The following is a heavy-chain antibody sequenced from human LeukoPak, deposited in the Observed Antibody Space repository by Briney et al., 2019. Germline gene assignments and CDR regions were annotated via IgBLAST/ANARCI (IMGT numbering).Heavy chain of an antibody. Sequence: SETLSLTCTVSGGSISSYYWSWIRQPPGKGLEWIGYIYYSGSTNYNPSLTSRVTISVDTSKNQFSLKLSSVTAADTAVYYCARSSGSPERWFDPWGQGTLVTVSS. CDR2: IYYSGST. CDR1: GGSISSYY. V-gene: IGHV4-59*08. D-gene: IGHD1-26*01. J-gene: IGHJ5*02. CDR3: ARSSGSPERWFDP.